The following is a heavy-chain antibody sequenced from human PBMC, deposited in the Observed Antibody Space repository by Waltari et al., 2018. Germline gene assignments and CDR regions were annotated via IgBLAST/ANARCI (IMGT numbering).Heavy chain of an antibody. V-gene: IGHV3-21*06. CDR1: GFVFSDYS. CDR3: ARADSGYQYYYYYYGMDV. CDR2: ISRNSEYI. Sequence: EVLLVESGGGLVKPGGSLRLSCAASGFVFSDYSMNWVRQAPGKGLEWVSSISRNSEYIHSTDSVKGRFTISRDNAKNLVYLQMNGLRAEDTAVYYCARADSGYQYYYYYYGMDVWGQGTTVTVSS. D-gene: IGHD6-25*01. J-gene: IGHJ6*02.